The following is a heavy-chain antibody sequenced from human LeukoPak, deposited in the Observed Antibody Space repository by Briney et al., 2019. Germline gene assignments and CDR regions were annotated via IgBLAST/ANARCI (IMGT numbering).Heavy chain of an antibody. CDR2: ISGSGGST. CDR3: ARDTRGESDY. V-gene: IGHV3-23*01. CDR1: GFAFRSYG. Sequence: GGSLRLSCAASGFAFRSYGMTWVRQAPGKGLEWVSAISGSGGSTYYVDSVKGRFTISRDNSKNTLYLQMNGLRAEDTAMYYCARDTRGESDYWGHGTLVTVSS. J-gene: IGHJ4*01. D-gene: IGHD2-2*01.